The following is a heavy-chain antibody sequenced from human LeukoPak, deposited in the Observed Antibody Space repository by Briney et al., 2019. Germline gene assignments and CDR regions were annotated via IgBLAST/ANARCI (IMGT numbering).Heavy chain of an antibody. D-gene: IGHD3-22*01. Sequence: SVKVSCKASGGTFSSYAISWVRQAPGQGLEWMGGIIPVFGTANYAQKFQGRVTITADESTSTAYMELSSLRSEDTAVYYCARAYQDSSGYYYFDYWGQGTLVTVSS. CDR1: GGTFSSYA. J-gene: IGHJ4*02. V-gene: IGHV1-69*13. CDR3: ARAYQDSSGYYYFDY. CDR2: IIPVFGTA.